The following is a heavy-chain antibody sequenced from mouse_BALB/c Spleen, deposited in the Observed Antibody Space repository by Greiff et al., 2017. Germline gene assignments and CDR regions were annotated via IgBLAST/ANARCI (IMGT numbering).Heavy chain of an antibody. J-gene: IGHJ1*01. CDR2: INPYNDGT. CDR1: GYTFTSYV. D-gene: IGHD2-1*01. V-gene: IGHV1-14*01. CDR3: VRDGNYGCVWYFDD. Sequence: VQLQQSGPELVKPGDSVKMSCKASGYTFTSYVMHWVKQKPGQGLEWIGYINPYNDGTKYNSKFKGKATLTSDKSSSTVYMELSSMTSECSAVYYCVRDGNYGCVWYFDDWGEGTTVTVSA.